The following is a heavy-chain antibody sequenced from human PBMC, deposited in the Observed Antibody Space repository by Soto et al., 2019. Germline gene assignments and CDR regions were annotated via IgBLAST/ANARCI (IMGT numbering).Heavy chain of an antibody. J-gene: IGHJ5*02. Sequence: SDTLFLTCTDSGVSITGYYWSWIRQPPGKGPEWIGNIHYSGSTNYNPALKSRVTISVDTSKNQFSLRLSSVTAAETAVYYCARHSYYSNPLRFDPWGQGTLVTVS. V-gene: IGHV4-59*08. CDR1: GVSITGYY. CDR3: ARHSYYSNPLRFDP. CDR2: IHYSGST. D-gene: IGHD4-4*01.